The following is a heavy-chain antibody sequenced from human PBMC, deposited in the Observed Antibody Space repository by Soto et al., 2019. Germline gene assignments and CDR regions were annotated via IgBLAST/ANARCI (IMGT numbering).Heavy chain of an antibody. CDR2: IYYSGST. CDR1: GGSISSYY. CDR3: ARSLTDEDNAPWVLDNY. J-gene: IGHJ4*02. D-gene: IGHD2-2*01. V-gene: IGHV4-59*08. Sequence: SETLSLTCTVSGGSISSYYWSWIRQPPGKGLEWIGYIYYSGSTNYNPSLKSRVTISVDTSKNQFSLKLSSVTAADTAVYYCARSLTDEDNAPWVLDNYWAQRTPVTVSS.